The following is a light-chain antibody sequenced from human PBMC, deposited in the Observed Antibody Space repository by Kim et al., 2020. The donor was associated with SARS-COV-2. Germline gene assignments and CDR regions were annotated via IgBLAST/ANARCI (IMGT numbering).Light chain of an antibody. CDR2: GAS. CDR1: QSVSSN. V-gene: IGKV3-15*01. Sequence: EIVMTQSPVTLSVSPGERATLSCRASQSVSSNLAWYQQKPGQAPRLVIYGASTRATGIPARFSGSGSGTEFTLTISSLQSEDFAVYYCQQYNNWLPWTFGQGTKVDIK. J-gene: IGKJ1*01. CDR3: QQYNNWLPWT.